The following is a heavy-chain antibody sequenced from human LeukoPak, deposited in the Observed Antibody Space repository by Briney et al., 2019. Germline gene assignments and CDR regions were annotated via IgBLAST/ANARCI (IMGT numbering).Heavy chain of an antibody. J-gene: IGHJ4*02. Sequence: GGSLRLSCAASGFTVSSNYMSWVRQAPGKGLEWVSVIYSGGSTYYADSVKGRFTISRDNSKNPLYLQMHSLRAEDTAVYYCVRDNPRCCGVVPANIDDYWGQGTLVTVSS. CDR2: IYSGGST. CDR1: GFTVSSNY. D-gene: IGHD2-15*01. CDR3: VRDNPRCCGVVPANIDDY. V-gene: IGHV3-53*01.